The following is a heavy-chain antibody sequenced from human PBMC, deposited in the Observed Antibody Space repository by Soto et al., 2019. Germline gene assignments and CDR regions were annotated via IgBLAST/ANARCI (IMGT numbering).Heavy chain of an antibody. J-gene: IGHJ5*02. D-gene: IGHD2-2*01. CDR2: IYNSGST. Sequence: SETLSLTCTVSGGSISSGDYYWSWIRQPPGKGLEWIGYIYNSGSTYYNQSLKSRVTISVDTSKNQFSLKLSSVTAADTAVYYCARTIDVVVPAAMASWFDPWGQGTLVTVSS. CDR3: ARTIDVVVPAAMASWFDP. CDR1: GGSISSGDYY. V-gene: IGHV4-30-4*01.